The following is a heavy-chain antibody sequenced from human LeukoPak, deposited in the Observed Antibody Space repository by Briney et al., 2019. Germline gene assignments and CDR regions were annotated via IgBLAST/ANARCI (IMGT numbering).Heavy chain of an antibody. D-gene: IGHD1-1*01. CDR3: AKGKAEAYPYNFDN. CDR2: ITLTGSRT. V-gene: IGHV3-23*01. J-gene: IGHJ4*02. Sequence: TGGSLRLSCAASGFSFSSYAMSWVRQAPGKGLEWVATITLTGSRTYFPDSVKGRFTLSRDNSKSMLYLQMDSLRAEDTALYYCAKGKAEAYPYNFDNWGQGTLVTVSS. CDR1: GFSFSSYA.